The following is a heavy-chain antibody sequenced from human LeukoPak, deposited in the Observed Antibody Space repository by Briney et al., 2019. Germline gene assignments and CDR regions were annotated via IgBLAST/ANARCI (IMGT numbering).Heavy chain of an antibody. CDR2: IIPIFGTA. V-gene: IGHV1-69*05. CDR1: GGTFSSYA. Sequence: ASVKVSCKASGGTFSSYAISWVRQAPGQGLEWMGGIIPIFGTANYAQKFQGRVTITTDESTSTAYMELSSLRSEDTAVYYCATTVIKDSGYYYAVDYWGQGTLVTVSS. J-gene: IGHJ4*02. CDR3: ATTVIKDSGYYYAVDY. D-gene: IGHD3-22*01.